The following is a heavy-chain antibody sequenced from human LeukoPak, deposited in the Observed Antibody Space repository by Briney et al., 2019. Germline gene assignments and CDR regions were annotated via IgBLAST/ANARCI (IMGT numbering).Heavy chain of an antibody. J-gene: IGHJ4*02. CDR2: ISGSGGST. CDR3: ARDVDYYDSGSREIQIHY. CDR1: GFTFSSYG. V-gene: IGHV3-23*01. D-gene: IGHD3-10*01. Sequence: GGTLRLSCAASGFTFSSYGMSWVRQAPGKGLEWVSAISGSGGSTYYADSVKGRFTISRDNSKNTLYLQMNSLRAEDTAVYYCARDVDYYDSGSREIQIHYWGQGTLVTVSS.